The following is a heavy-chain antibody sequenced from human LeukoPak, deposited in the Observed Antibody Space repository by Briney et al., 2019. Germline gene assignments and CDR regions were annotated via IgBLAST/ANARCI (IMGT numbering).Heavy chain of an antibody. CDR2: ISGSGGST. Sequence: GGSLRLSCAASGFTFSSYAMSWVRQAPGKGLEWVSAISGSGGSTYYADSVKGRFTISRDNSKNTLYLQMNSLRAEDTAVYYCAKGAGPVVVPAATAFDIWGQGTMVTVSS. V-gene: IGHV3-23*01. CDR3: AKGAGPVVVPAATAFDI. D-gene: IGHD2-2*01. J-gene: IGHJ3*02. CDR1: GFTFSSYA.